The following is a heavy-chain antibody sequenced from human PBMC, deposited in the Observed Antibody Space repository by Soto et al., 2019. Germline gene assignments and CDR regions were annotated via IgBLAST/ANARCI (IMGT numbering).Heavy chain of an antibody. J-gene: IGHJ4*02. CDR1: GFTFSSHT. V-gene: IGHV3-30-3*01. Sequence: QVQLVESGGGVVQPGRSLRLSCAASGFTFSSHTMHWVRQAPGKGLEWVAVSSYDGNNKYYADSVKGRFTISRDNSKNTLHLQLNSLRAEDTAVYYCARRRVLDYWGQGTLVNVSS. CDR2: SSYDGNNK. CDR3: ARRRVLDY.